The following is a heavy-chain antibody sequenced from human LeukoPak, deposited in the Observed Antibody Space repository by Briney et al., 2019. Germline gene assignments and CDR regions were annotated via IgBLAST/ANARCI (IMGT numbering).Heavy chain of an antibody. D-gene: IGHD3-3*01. V-gene: IGHV4-4*07. CDR1: GGSISSYY. Sequence: SETLSLTCTVSGGSISSYYWSWIRQPAGKGLEWIGRIYTSGSTNYNPSLKSRVTMSVDTSKNQFSLKLSSVTAADTAVYYCARESPGPLSYYGFWSGYYDAFDIWGQGTMVTVSS. CDR2: IYTSGST. CDR3: ARESPGPLSYYGFWSGYYDAFDI. J-gene: IGHJ3*02.